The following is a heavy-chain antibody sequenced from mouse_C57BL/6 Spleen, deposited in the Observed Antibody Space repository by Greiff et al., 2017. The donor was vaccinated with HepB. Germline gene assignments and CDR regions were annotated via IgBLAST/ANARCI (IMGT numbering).Heavy chain of an antibody. Sequence: QVQLQQSGAELVRPGASVKLSCKASGYTFTDYYINWVKQRPGQGLEWIARIYPGSGNTYYNEKFKGKATLTAEKSSSTAYMQLSSLTSEDSAVYVCARSPRRFYDGFAYWGQGTLVTVSA. D-gene: IGHD2-3*01. V-gene: IGHV1-76*01. CDR2: IYPGSGNT. J-gene: IGHJ3*01. CDR1: GYTFTDYY. CDR3: ARSPRRFYDGFAY.